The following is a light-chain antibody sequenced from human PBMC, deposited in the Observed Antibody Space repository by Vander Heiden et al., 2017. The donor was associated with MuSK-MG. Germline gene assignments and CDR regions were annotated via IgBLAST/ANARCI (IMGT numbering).Light chain of an antibody. J-gene: IGKJ1*01. CDR2: GAS. CDR1: QSVSSSY. CDR3: QQDGSSPWT. V-gene: IGKV3-20*01. Sequence: EIVLTQSPGTLSLSPGERATLSCRASQSVSSSYLAWYQQKPGQAPRLLIYGASSRATGIPDRFSGSGSGTDFTLTISRLEPEDFTVYYCQQDGSSPWTFGPGTKVEI.